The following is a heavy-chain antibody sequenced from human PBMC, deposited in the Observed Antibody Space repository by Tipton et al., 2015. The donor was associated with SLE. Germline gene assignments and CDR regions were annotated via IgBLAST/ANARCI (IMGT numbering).Heavy chain of an antibody. D-gene: IGHD6-13*01. J-gene: IGHJ5*02. CDR3: ARRDGYSSIWNWFDP. V-gene: IGHV4-59*01. CDR2: IYYSGST. CDR1: GFTFSSYA. Sequence: LRLSCAASGFTFSSYAMSWIRQPPGKGLEWIGYIYYSGSTYYNPSLKSRVTISVDTSKNQFSLKLSSVTAADTAVYYCARRDGYSSIWNWFDPWGQGTLVTVSS.